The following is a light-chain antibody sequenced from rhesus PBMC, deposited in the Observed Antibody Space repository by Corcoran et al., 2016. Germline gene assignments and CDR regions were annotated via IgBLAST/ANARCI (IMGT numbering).Light chain of an antibody. Sequence: QAALTQPPSVSGSPGQSVTISCTGTSSDIGYYNYVSWYQQHPGKAPKLMIYVVNKRPSGVSDRFSGSKSGNTASLIISGLQTEDEADYYCSSYAGSNTFIFGSGTRLTVL. CDR2: VVN. V-gene: IGLV2-23*01. CDR3: SSYAGSNTFI. J-gene: IGLJ1*01. CDR1: SSDIGYYNY.